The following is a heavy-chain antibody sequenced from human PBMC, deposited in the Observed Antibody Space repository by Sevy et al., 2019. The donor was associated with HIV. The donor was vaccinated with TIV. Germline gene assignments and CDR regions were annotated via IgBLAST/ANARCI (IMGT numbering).Heavy chain of an antibody. J-gene: IGHJ6*02. Sequence: GGSLRLSCAASGFTFSDYYMSWIRQAPGKGLEWVSYIRSSGSTIHYADSVKGRFTISRDNAKNSLYLQMNSLRAEDTAVYYCARDLGVPAAPYYYGMDVWGQGTTVTVSS. D-gene: IGHD2-2*01. CDR3: ARDLGVPAAPYYYGMDV. CDR1: GFTFSDYY. V-gene: IGHV3-11*01. CDR2: IRSSGSTI.